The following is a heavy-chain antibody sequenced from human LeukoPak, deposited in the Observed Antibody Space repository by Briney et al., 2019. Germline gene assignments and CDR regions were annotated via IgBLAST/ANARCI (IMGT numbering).Heavy chain of an antibody. V-gene: IGHV3-33*01. CDR1: GFTFSSYV. J-gene: IGHJ6*02. CDR3: ARDPGSSSSYYYYGMDV. D-gene: IGHD6-6*01. Sequence: GGSLRLSCAASGFTFSSYVMHWVRQAPGKGLEWVAVIWYDGSNKYYADSVKGRFTISRDNSKNTLYLQMNSLRAEDTAVYYCARDPGSSSSYYYYGMDVWGQGTTVTVSS. CDR2: IWYDGSNK.